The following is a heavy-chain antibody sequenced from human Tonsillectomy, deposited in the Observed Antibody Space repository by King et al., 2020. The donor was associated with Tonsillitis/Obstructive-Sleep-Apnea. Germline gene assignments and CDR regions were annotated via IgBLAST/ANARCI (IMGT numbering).Heavy chain of an antibody. CDR2: IIPIFGTA. J-gene: IGHJ6*03. Sequence: VQLVESGAEVKKPGSSVKVSCKASGGTFSSYAISWVRQAPGQGLEWMGGIIPIFGTANYAQKFQGRVTITADESTSTAYMELSSLRSEDTAVYYCAGADTMVQGVKAGRGPYYYYYMDVWGKGTTVTVSS. CDR1: GGTFSSYA. D-gene: IGHD3-10*01. V-gene: IGHV1-69*01. CDR3: AGADTMVQGVKAGRGPYYYYYMDV.